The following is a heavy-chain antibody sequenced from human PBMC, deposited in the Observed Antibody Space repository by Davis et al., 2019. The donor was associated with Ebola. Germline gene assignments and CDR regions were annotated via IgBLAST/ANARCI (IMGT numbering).Heavy chain of an antibody. D-gene: IGHD3-10*01. CDR3: AKAVTPMDYFDY. V-gene: IGHV3-30*18. J-gene: IGHJ4*02. CDR1: GFTFSSYG. CDR2: ISYDGSNK. Sequence: PGGSLRLSCAASGFTFSSYGMHWVRQAPGKGLEWVAVISYDGSNKYYADSVKGRFTISRDNSKNSLYLQMNSLRAEDTALYYCAKAVTPMDYFDYWGQGTLVTVSS.